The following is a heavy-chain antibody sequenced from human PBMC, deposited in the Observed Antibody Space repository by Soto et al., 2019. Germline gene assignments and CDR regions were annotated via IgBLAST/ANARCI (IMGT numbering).Heavy chain of an antibody. D-gene: IGHD2-21*01. V-gene: IGHV3-23*01. J-gene: IGHJ5*02. CDR3: AKDAVYKDGLWLMDS. CDR2: VTGSGGQI. CDR1: GFTISTYA. Sequence: GGSLRLSCAASGFTISTYAMTWVRQAPGKGLECVSGVTGSGGQIHYADSVKGRFTISKDNSRNTLYLQMSSLREEDTALYYCAKDAVYKDGLWLMDSWGQGTLVTVSS.